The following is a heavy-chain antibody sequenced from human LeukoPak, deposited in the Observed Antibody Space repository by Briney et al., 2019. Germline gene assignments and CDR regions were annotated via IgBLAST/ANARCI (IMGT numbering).Heavy chain of an antibody. CDR3: ARQTCYSWRCYNYYHYGMDV. Sequence: SETLSLTCAVYGGSFSGYYWSWIRAPPGKGLEWIGEINHSGSTNYNPSLKSRVTISVDTSKNHFSLKLSSVTAADTAVYYCARQTCYSWRCYNYYHYGMDVWGQGTTVTVSS. V-gene: IGHV4-34*01. D-gene: IGHD1-26*01. CDR1: GGSFSGYY. J-gene: IGHJ6*02. CDR2: INHSGST.